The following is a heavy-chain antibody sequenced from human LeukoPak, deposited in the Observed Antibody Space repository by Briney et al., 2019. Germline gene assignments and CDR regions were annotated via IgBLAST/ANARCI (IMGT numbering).Heavy chain of an antibody. J-gene: IGHJ4*02. D-gene: IGHD2-2*01. V-gene: IGHV3-21*01. CDR3: AREPVVPAAKLDY. CDR2: ISSSNSYI. Sequence: GGSLRLSCAASGFTFSSYSMNWIRQAPGKGLEWFSSISSSNSYIYYADSVKGRFTISRDNAKNSLYLQMNSLRAEDTAVYYCAREPVVPAAKLDYWGQGTLVTVSS. CDR1: GFTFSSYS.